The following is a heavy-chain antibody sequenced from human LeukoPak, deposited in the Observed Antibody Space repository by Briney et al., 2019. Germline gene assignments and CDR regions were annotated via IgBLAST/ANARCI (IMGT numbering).Heavy chain of an antibody. CDR3: ARVTRYSSGWYSFDY. Sequence: SETLSLTCTVSGGSISSYYWSWIRQPPGKGLEWIGYIYYSGSTNYNPSLKSRVTISADTSKNQFSLKLSSVTAADTAVYYCARVTRYSSGWYSFDYWGQGTLVTVSS. CDR2: IYYSGST. D-gene: IGHD6-19*01. CDR1: GGSISSYY. V-gene: IGHV4-59*01. J-gene: IGHJ4*02.